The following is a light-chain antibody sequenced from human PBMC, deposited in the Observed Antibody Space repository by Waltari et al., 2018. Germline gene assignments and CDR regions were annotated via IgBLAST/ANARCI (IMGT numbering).Light chain of an antibody. V-gene: IGLV3-10*01. CDR2: DAS. Sequence: SYELTQPPSVSVSPGQTARITCSGDALPKKYAYWYQQKSGQAPMLVINDASKRPSGIPERFAGASSGTMATLTISGAQVEDEADYYCYSTDSSGNHRVFGGGTKVTVL. CDR3: YSTDSSGNHRV. CDR1: ALPKKY. J-gene: IGLJ2*01.